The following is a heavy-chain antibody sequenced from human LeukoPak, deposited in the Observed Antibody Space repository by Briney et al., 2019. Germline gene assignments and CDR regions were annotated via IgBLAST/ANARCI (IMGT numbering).Heavy chain of an antibody. CDR3: ARDMGFIVATINFDY. J-gene: IGHJ4*02. CDR1: GYTFTSYG. D-gene: IGHD5-12*01. CDR2: ISAYNGNT. V-gene: IGHV1-18*01. Sequence: ASVKVSCKASGYTFTSYGISWVRQAPGQGLEWVGWISAYNGNTNYAQKLQRRVTMTTDTSTSTAYMELRSLRSDATAAYYCARDMGFIVATINFDYWGQGTLVTVSS.